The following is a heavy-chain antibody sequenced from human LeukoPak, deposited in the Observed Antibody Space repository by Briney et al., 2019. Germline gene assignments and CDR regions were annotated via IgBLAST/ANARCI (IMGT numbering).Heavy chain of an antibody. D-gene: IGHD1-7*01. CDR2: ISSSSSTI. V-gene: IGHV3-48*01. CDR3: ARDGITGTGRAFDI. J-gene: IGHJ3*02. CDR1: GFTFSSYS. Sequence: GGSLRLSCAASGFTFSSYSMNWVRQAPGKGLEWVSYISSSSSTIYYADSVKGRFTISRDNAKNSLYLQMNSLRAEDTAVYYCARDGITGTGRAFDIWGQGTMVTVSS.